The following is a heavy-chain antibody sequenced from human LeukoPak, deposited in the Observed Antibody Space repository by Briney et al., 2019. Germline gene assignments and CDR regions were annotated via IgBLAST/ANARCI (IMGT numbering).Heavy chain of an antibody. V-gene: IGHV1-24*01. CDR1: GYTLTELS. J-gene: IGHJ4*02. CDR2: FDPEDGET. D-gene: IGHD3-10*01. Sequence: GASVKVSCKVSGYTLTELSMHWVRQAPGKGLEWMGGFDPEDGETIYAQKFQGRVTMTEDTSTDTAYMELSSLRSEDTAVYYCVPYGSGSYPFDYWGQGTLVTVSS. CDR3: VPYGSGSYPFDY.